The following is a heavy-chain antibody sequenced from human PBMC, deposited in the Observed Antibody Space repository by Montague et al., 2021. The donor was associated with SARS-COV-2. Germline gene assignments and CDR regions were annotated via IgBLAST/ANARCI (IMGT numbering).Heavy chain of an antibody. J-gene: IGHJ4*02. V-gene: IGHV4-34*01. CDR1: GGSFSGYY. CDR3: ARGPVFRYYDCLTGSRSYFDF. CDR2: INHSGST. Sequence: SETLSLTCAVYGGSFSGYYWSWIRQPPGKGLEWIGEINHSGSTKYKPSLKSRVTISADTSKKQFSLKMSSVNAADTAVYYCARGPVFRYYDCLTGSRSYFDFWGQGALVTGSS. D-gene: IGHD3-9*01.